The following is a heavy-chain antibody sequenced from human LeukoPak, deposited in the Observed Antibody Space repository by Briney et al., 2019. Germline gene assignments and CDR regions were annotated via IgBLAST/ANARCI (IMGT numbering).Heavy chain of an antibody. CDR1: EFSVGSNY. CDR2: IYSGGST. Sequence: GGSLRLSCAASEFSVGSNYMTWVRQAPGKGLEWVSLIYSGGSTYYADSVKGRFTISRDNSKNTLYLQMNSLRAEDTAVYYCARAEYGYYYDSSGYYFVGADHFDYWGQGTLVTVSS. V-gene: IGHV3-66*01. J-gene: IGHJ4*02. CDR3: ARAEYGYYYDSSGYYFVGADHFDY. D-gene: IGHD3-22*01.